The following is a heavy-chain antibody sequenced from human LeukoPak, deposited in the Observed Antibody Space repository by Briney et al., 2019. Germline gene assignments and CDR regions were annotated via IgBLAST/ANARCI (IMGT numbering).Heavy chain of an antibody. J-gene: IGHJ6*03. CDR3: AGCLTLFRGAMDV. CDR2: INHSGST. V-gene: IGHV4-34*01. D-gene: IGHD3-10*01. CDR1: GGSFSGYY. Sequence: PSETLSLTCAVYGGSFSGYYWSWIRQPPGKGLEWIGEINHSGSTNYNPSLKSRVTISVDTSKNQFSLKLSSVTAADTAIYYCAGCLTLFRGAMDVWGKGTTVTVSS.